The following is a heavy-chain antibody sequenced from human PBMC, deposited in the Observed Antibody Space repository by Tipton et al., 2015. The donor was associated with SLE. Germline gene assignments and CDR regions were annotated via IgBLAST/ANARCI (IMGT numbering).Heavy chain of an antibody. D-gene: IGHD6-13*01. Sequence: TLSLTCTVSGGSISSYYWSWIRQPPGKGLEWIGEINHSGSTNYNPSLKSRVTISVDTSKNQFSLKLSSVTAADTAVYYCARGHSSGSWYVDYWGQGTLVTVSS. CDR3: ARGHSSGSWYVDY. CDR1: GGSISSYY. J-gene: IGHJ4*02. CDR2: INHSGST. V-gene: IGHV4-34*01.